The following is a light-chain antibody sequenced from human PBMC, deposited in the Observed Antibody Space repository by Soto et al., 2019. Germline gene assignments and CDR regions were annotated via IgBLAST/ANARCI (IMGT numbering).Light chain of an antibody. J-gene: IGKJ4*01. V-gene: IGKV3-11*01. CDR1: QSVSTD. CDR3: QQRSKWPLT. Sequence: EIMLTQSPATLSLSPGQRATLSCRASQSVSTDLAWYHQKPGQAPRLLIYDASNRATGIPARFSGSGSGTDFTLTISSLEPEDLAVYYCQQRSKWPLTFGGGTKVEIK. CDR2: DAS.